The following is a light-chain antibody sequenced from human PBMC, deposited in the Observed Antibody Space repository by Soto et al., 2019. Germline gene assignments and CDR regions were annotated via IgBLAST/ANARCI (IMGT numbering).Light chain of an antibody. CDR1: QSISTW. CDR3: QQYLNRRT. CDR2: KAS. V-gene: IGKV1-5*03. J-gene: IGKJ1*01. Sequence: DIQMTQSPSTLSASVGDRVTITCRASQSISTWLAWYQQKPGKAPKLLIYKASSLEGGVPSRFSGSGSGTEFTLTISSLQSDDFATYYCQQYLNRRTFGQGTKVEIK.